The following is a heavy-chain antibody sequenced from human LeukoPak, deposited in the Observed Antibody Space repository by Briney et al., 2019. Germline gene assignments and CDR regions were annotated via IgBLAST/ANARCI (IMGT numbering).Heavy chain of an antibody. CDR3: ARVPPYYDFWSGYYPANYYYYYMHV. Sequence: ASVKVSCKASGYTFTSYGISWVRQAPGQGLEWMGWISAYNGNTNYAQKLQGRVTMTTDTSTSTAYMELRSLRSDDTAVYYCARVPPYYDFWSGYYPANYYYYYMHVWGKGTTVTISS. CDR2: ISAYNGNT. V-gene: IGHV1-18*01. D-gene: IGHD3-3*01. CDR1: GYTFTSYG. J-gene: IGHJ6*03.